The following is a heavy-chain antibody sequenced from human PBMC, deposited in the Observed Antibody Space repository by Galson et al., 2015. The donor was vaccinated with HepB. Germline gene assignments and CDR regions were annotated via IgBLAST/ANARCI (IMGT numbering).Heavy chain of an antibody. CDR3: ARDREGGYFDY. J-gene: IGHJ4*02. D-gene: IGHD3-10*01. CDR1: GGSISSGGYS. Sequence: TLSLTCAVSGGSISSGGYSWSWIRQPPGKGLEWIGYIYHSGSTYYNPSLKSRVTISVDRSKNQFPLKLSSVTAADTAVYYCARDREGGYFDYWGQGTLVTVSS. V-gene: IGHV4-30-2*01. CDR2: IYHSGST.